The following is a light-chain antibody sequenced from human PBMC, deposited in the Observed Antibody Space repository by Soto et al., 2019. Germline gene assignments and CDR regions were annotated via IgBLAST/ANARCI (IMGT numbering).Light chain of an antibody. CDR2: GAS. J-gene: IGKJ3*01. V-gene: IGKV3-20*01. CDR1: QSVTNNF. CDR3: QQDGTPLFR. Sequence: IVLTQSPGTLSLSPGERATLSCGASQSVTNNFLAWYQQKPGQAPRLLIYGASSRATGVPDRFSDSGSGTDFTLTISRLEPGDFAVYYCQQDGTPLFRFGPGIKVDI.